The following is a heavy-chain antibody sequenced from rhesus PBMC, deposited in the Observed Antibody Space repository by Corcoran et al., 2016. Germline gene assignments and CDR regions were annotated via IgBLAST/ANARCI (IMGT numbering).Heavy chain of an antibody. Sequence: EVQLVQSGAEVKKPGASVKISCKASGYIFSDYYLHWVRQAPGKGLEWVGRLAPEDGEVDHAQKFQDRVPITRDTSTETAYMELSSLRSEDTAVYYCATAHSGWYFGYWGQGVLVTVSS. CDR2: LAPEDGEV. V-gene: IGHV1-111*01. J-gene: IGHJ4*01. CDR1: GYIFSDYY. CDR3: ATAHSGWYFGY. D-gene: IGHD6-31*01.